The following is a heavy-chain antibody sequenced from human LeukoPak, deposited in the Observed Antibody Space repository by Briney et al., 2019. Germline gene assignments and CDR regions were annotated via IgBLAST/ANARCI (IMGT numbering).Heavy chain of an antibody. D-gene: IGHD4-11*01. J-gene: IGHJ4*02. CDR2: ISGSGAGT. Sequence: GGSLRLSCAASGFTFNNYAMSWVRQAPGKGLEWVSDISGSGAGTYYADSVKGRFTISRDNAKNSLSLQMNSLRAEDTAVYYCARDQRKNYYSNSEYYFDYWGQGTLVTVSS. CDR3: ARDQRKNYYSNSEYYFDY. V-gene: IGHV3-23*01. CDR1: GFTFNNYA.